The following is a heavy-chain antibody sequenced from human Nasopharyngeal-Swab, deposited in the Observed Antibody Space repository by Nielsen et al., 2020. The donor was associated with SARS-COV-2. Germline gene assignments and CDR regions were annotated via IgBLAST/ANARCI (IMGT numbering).Heavy chain of an antibody. Sequence: GESLKISCAASEFTFSSYAMSWVRQAPGKGLEWVSVISGSDGSTYYADSVKGRFTISRDNSKNTLYLEMNRLRAEDTAVYYCAKPLIPGLIRTTYFDNWGQGTLVTVSS. V-gene: IGHV3-23*01. CDR2: ISGSDGST. J-gene: IGHJ4*02. CDR3: AKPLIPGLIRTTYFDN. D-gene: IGHD3-16*01. CDR1: EFTFSSYA.